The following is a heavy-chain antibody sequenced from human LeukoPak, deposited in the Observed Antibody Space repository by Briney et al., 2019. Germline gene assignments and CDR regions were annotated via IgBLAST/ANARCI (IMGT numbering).Heavy chain of an antibody. J-gene: IGHJ4*02. CDR1: GYSFTYYW. CDR2: IYPDDSDT. CDR3: ARRSTYGSGTNYLFDY. D-gene: IGHD3-10*01. V-gene: IGHV5-51*01. Sequence: GESLKISCKGSGYSFTYYWIGWVRQMPGKGLEWMGIIYPDDSDTGYSPSFQGQITISADKSISTAYLQWSSLKASDTAMYYCARRSTYGSGTNYLFDYWGQGTLVTVSS.